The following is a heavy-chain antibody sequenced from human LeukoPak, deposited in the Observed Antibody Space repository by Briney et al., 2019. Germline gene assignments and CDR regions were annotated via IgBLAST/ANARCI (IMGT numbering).Heavy chain of an antibody. D-gene: IGHD6-19*01. CDR2: IRSKANSYAT. J-gene: IGHJ4*02. CDR1: GFNFSGSA. V-gene: IGHV3-73*01. Sequence: GGSLRLSCAASGFNFSGSAMHWVRQASGKGLEWVGRIRSKANSYATAYAASVKGRFTISRDDSKNTAYLQMNSLKTEDTAVYYCTSYGIAVAGFDYWGQGTLVTVSS. CDR3: TSYGIAVAGFDY.